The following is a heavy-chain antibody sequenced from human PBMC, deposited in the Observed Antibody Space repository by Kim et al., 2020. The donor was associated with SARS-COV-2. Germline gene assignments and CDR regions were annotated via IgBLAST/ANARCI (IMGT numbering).Heavy chain of an antibody. Sequence: DSVKGRFTSSRDNSKNTLYLQMNSRRAEDTAVYYCARRRGYSYGYNAFDIWGQGTMVTVSS. V-gene: IGHV3-53*01. J-gene: IGHJ3*02. CDR3: ARRRGYSYGYNAFDI. D-gene: IGHD5-18*01.